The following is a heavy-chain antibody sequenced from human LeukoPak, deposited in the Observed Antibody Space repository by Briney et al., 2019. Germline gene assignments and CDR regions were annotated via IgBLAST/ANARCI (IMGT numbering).Heavy chain of an antibody. J-gene: IGHJ4*02. V-gene: IGHV3-23*01. CDR1: GFTFSSYA. CDR2: INNNGVST. Sequence: PGGSLRLSCAASGFTFSSYAMSWVRQAPGKGLEWVSGINNNGVSTFYADSVKGRFTISRDNAKNTLYLQMNSLRAEDTAVYYCASDFWSGYYTPMGVNYWGQGTLVTVSS. CDR3: ASDFWSGYYTPMGVNY. D-gene: IGHD3-3*01.